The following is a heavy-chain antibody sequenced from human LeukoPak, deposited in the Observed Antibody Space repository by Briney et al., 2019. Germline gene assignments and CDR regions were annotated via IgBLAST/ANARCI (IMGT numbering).Heavy chain of an antibody. D-gene: IGHD2/OR15-2a*01. Sequence: SETLSLTCTVSGGSIIGHWWSWIRQPPGKGLEWIGDIFYSGSNNYNPSLKSRLSISLDTSKNQLSLKLSSVTAADTAMYYCARRNTADASIDFWGQGTLVIASS. CDR3: ARRNTADASIDF. V-gene: IGHV4-59*08. CDR2: IFYSGSN. CDR1: GGSIIGHW. J-gene: IGHJ4*02.